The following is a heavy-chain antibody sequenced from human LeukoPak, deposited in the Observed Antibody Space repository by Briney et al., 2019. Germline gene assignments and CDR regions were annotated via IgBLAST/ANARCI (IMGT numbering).Heavy chain of an antibody. CDR1: GFTFSSYG. Sequence: GGSLRLSCAASGFTFSSYGMHWVRQAPGKGLEWVAFIRYDGSNKYYADSVKGRFTISRDNSKNTLYLQMNSLRAEDTAVYYCAKDNLWGSGKQAVAGSGGQGTLVTVSS. J-gene: IGHJ4*02. V-gene: IGHV3-30*02. CDR2: IRYDGSNK. CDR3: AKDNLWGSGKQAVAGS. D-gene: IGHD6-19*01.